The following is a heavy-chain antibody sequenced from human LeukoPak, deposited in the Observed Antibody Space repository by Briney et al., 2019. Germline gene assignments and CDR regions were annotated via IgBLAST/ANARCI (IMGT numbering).Heavy chain of an antibody. CDR1: GYTFTSYY. CDR3: ARNERHFDWLIAFDI. J-gene: IGHJ3*02. V-gene: IGHV1-46*01. CDR2: INPSGGST. D-gene: IGHD3-9*01. Sequence: ASVKVSCKASGYTFTSYYMHWVRQAPGQGLEWMGIINPSGGSTSYAQKFQGRVTMTRDTSTSTVYMELSSLRSEDTAVYYCARNERHFDWLIAFDIWGQGTMVTVSS.